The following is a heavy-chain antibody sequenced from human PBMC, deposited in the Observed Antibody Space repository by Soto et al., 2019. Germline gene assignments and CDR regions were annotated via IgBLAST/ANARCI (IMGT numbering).Heavy chain of an antibody. CDR2: LNPNSGNT. Sequence: ASVKVSCKASGYTFTSYDINWVRHATGQGLQWMGWLNPNSGNTAYALKFQGRVTMTRNTPIGTAYMELSSLRSEDTAVYYCARGVGYVENWLDSWGQGTLVTVSS. CDR3: ARGVGYVENWLDS. J-gene: IGHJ5*01. V-gene: IGHV1-8*01. D-gene: IGHD5-12*01. CDR1: GYTFTSYD.